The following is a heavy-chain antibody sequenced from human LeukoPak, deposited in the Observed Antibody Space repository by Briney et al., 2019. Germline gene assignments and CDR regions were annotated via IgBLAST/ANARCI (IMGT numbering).Heavy chain of an antibody. Sequence: GGSLRLSCAASGFTFDDYAMHWVRQAPGKGLEWVSGISWNSGGIGYADSVKGRFTISRDNAKNSLCLQMNSLRAEDTALYYCAKAVGATPPNWFDPWGQGTLVTVSS. CDR2: ISWNSGGI. D-gene: IGHD1-26*01. J-gene: IGHJ5*02. CDR3: AKAVGATPPNWFDP. V-gene: IGHV3-9*01. CDR1: GFTFDDYA.